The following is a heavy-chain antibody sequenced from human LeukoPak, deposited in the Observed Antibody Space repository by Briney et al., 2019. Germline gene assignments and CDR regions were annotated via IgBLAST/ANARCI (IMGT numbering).Heavy chain of an antibody. V-gene: IGHV3-21*01. CDR2: ISSSSYI. J-gene: IGHJ4*02. D-gene: IGHD5-24*01. Sequence: GGSLRLSCAASGFTFSSYSMNWVRQAPGKGLEWVSSISSSSYIYYADSVKGRFTISRDNPKNLLFLQINSLRVEDTAVYYCARETPRRGETRDGYRWGQGTVVTVSS. CDR3: ARETPRRGETRDGYR. CDR1: GFTFSSYS.